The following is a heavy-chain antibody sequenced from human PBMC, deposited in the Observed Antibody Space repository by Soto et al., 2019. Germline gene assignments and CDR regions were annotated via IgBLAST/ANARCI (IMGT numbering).Heavy chain of an antibody. J-gene: IGHJ4*02. CDR3: ARLGTLTTVTAYYFDY. CDR2: IRAKVYGGTT. Sequence: GGSLRLSCTTSGFTFGDYALSWFRQAPGKGLEWAGFIRAKVYGGTTEYAASVKGRFSISRDDSKSIAYLQMNSLKTEDTALYYCARLGTLTTVTAYYFDYWGQGTLVTVSS. CDR1: GFTFGDYA. V-gene: IGHV3-49*03. D-gene: IGHD4-17*01.